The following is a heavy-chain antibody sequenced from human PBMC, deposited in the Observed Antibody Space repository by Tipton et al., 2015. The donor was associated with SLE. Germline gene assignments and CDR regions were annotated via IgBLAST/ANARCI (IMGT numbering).Heavy chain of an antibody. CDR3: ATYDKAPY. J-gene: IGHJ4*02. CDR2: IYYSGST. Sequence: TLSLTCTVSGGSISSSSYYWSWIRQPPGKGLEWIGYIYYSGSTNYNPSPKSRVTISVDTSKNQFSLKLSSVTAADTAVYYCATYDKAPYWGQGTLVTVSS. CDR1: GGSISSSSYY. V-gene: IGHV4-61*01. D-gene: IGHD3-22*01.